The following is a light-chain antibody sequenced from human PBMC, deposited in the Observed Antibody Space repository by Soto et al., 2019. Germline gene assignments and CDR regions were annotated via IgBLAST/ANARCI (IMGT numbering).Light chain of an antibody. V-gene: IGKV3-20*01. CDR2: GAS. Sequence: ETVLTQSPGTLSLSPGERATLSCRASQSVSSDTLAWYQQKPGQAPRHLLYGASTRATGIPDRFSGSGSGTDFTLTVSRLEPDDFAVYYCQQYGTSPSWTFGQGTKVDIK. CDR3: QQYGTSPSWT. CDR1: QSVSSDT. J-gene: IGKJ1*01.